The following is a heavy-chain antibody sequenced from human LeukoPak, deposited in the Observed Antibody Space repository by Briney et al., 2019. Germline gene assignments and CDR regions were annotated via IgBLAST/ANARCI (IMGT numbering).Heavy chain of an antibody. CDR1: GFTLSSYS. Sequence: GGSLRLSCAASGFTLSSYSMNWVRQAPGKGLEWVSSISRSSAYIYYEDSVKGRFTISRDNAKNSLYLQMNSLRAEDTAVYYCASFPPYMVRTDAFDIWGQGTMVTVSS. CDR2: ISRSSAYI. CDR3: ASFPPYMVRTDAFDI. D-gene: IGHD3-10*01. V-gene: IGHV3-21*01. J-gene: IGHJ3*02.